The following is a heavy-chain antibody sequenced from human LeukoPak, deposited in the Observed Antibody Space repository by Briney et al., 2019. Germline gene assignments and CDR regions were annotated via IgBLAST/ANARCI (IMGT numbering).Heavy chain of an antibody. J-gene: IGHJ4*02. D-gene: IGHD4/OR15-4a*01. CDR2: ICSSGNTI. V-gene: IGHV3-21*04. CDR1: GFSFSSYN. Sequence: GGSLRLSCAASGFSFSSYNMNWVRLTPGKGLEWVSSICSSGNTIYYADSVKGRFTISRDNAKNSLYLQMNSLRAEDTAVYYCARRAGAYSHPYDYWGQGTLVTVSS. CDR3: ARRAGAYSHPYDY.